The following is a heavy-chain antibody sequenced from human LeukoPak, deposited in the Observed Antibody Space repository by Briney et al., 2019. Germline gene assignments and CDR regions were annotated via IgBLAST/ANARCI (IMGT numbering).Heavy chain of an antibody. Sequence: GGSLRLSCAASGFTFDDYAMHWVRQAPGKGLEWVSLISWDGGSTYYADSVKGRFTISRDNSKNSLYLQMNSLRAEDTAVYYCARGDYNRGYYYYYMDVWGKGTTVTVSS. CDR1: GFTFDDYA. CDR2: ISWDGGST. V-gene: IGHV3-43D*03. J-gene: IGHJ6*03. D-gene: IGHD1-14*01. CDR3: ARGDYNRGYYYYYMDV.